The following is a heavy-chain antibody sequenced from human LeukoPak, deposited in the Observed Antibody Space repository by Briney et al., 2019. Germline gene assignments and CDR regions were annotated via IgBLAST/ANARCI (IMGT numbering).Heavy chain of an antibody. Sequence: SETLSLTCTVSDGSITNYDWSWVRQPPGKGPEFIGHVHYSGATDYNPSLKSRVTISADTSNNQFSLRLRSVTAADTAVYYCAREITLTGYKFGLGFNYWGQGTLVTVSP. V-gene: IGHV4-59*01. D-gene: IGHD5-12*01. J-gene: IGHJ4*02. CDR3: AREITLTGYKFGLGFNY. CDR2: VHYSGAT. CDR1: DGSITNYD.